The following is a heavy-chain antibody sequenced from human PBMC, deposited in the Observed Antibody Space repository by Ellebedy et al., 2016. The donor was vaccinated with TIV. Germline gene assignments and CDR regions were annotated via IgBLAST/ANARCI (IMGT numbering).Heavy chain of an antibody. D-gene: IGHD5-12*01. CDR2: IYHSGST. J-gene: IGHJ4*02. V-gene: IGHV4-4*02. CDR3: ATGYSGYDRTHDY. Sequence: GSLRLXCAVSGGSISSSNWWSWVRQPPGKGLEWIGEIYHSGSTNYNPSLKSRVTISVDKSKNQFSLKLSSVTAADTAVYYCATGYSGYDRTHDYWGQGTLVTVSS. CDR1: GGSISSSNW.